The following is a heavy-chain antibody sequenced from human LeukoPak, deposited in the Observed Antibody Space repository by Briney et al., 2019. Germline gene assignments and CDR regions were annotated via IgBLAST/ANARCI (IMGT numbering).Heavy chain of an antibody. J-gene: IGHJ4*02. V-gene: IGHV1-8*03. D-gene: IGHD5-24*01. CDR2: MNPNSGNT. Sequence: GASVKVSCKASGYTFTSYDINWVRQATGQGLEWMGWMNPNSGNTGYAQKFQGRVTITRNTSISTAYMELRSLRSDDTAVYYCARRGDGYNVDYWGQGTLVTVSS. CDR3: ARRGDGYNVDY. CDR1: GYTFTSYD.